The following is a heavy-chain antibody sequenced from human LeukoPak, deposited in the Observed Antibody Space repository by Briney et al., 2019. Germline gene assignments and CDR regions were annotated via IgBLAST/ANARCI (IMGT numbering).Heavy chain of an antibody. Sequence: SETLSLTCTVSGGSISSSSYYWGWIRQPPGKGLEWIGSIYYSGSTYYNPSLKSRVTISVDTSKNQFSLKLSSVTAADTAVYYCARSYSGYDFHHGHWFDLWGQGTLVTVSS. CDR3: ARSYSGYDFHHGHWFDL. D-gene: IGHD5-12*01. V-gene: IGHV4-39*07. CDR2: IYYSGST. CDR1: GGSISSSSYY. J-gene: IGHJ5*02.